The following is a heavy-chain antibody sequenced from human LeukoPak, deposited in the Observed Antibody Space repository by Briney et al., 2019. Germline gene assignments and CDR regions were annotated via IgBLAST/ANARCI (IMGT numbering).Heavy chain of an antibody. V-gene: IGHV3-7*01. J-gene: IGHJ3*02. CDR1: GFTFSSFC. CDR2: IKQDGSEK. Sequence: GGSLRLSCAASGFTFSSFCMSWVRQAPGKGLEWVANIKQDGSEKYYVDSVKGRFTISRDNAKSSLYLQMNSLRAEDTAVYYCARSGRGYDDAFDIWGQGTMVTVSS. CDR3: ARSGRGYDDAFDI. D-gene: IGHD5-12*01.